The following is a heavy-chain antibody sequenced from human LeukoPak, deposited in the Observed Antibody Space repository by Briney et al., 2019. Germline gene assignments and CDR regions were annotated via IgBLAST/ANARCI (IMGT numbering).Heavy chain of an antibody. CDR2: TYYRSKWYN. D-gene: IGHD6-19*01. V-gene: IGHV6-1*01. J-gene: IGHJ4*02. CDR1: GDSVSSKSTA. Sequence: SQTLSLTCAISGDSVSSKSTAWNWIRQSPSRGLEWLGRTYYRSKWYNDYAVSVKSRITINPDTSKNQFSLQLNSVTPDDTAVYYCARGMGAVAGLYYFDYWGQGTLVTVSS. CDR3: ARGMGAVAGLYYFDY.